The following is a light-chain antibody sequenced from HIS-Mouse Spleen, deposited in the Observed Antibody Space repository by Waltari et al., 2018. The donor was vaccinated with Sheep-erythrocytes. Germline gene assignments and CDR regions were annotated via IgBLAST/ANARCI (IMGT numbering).Light chain of an antibody. CDR2: DVS. V-gene: IGLV2-11*01. CDR1: SSDVGGYNY. Sequence: QSALTQPRSVSGSPGQSVTISCTGTSSDVGGYNYVSWYQQYPGKAPKRMIYDVSKRPSGVPDRFSGSKSGTSASLAISGLQSEDEADYYCAAWDDSLNGPVFGGGTKLTVL. CDR3: AAWDDSLNGPV. J-gene: IGLJ3*02.